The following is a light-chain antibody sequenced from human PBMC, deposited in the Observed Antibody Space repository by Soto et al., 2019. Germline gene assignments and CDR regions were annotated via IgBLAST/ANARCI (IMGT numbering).Light chain of an antibody. CDR1: QSVRSN. CDR3: QQYNSWPIA. CDR2: RAS. J-gene: IGKJ4*01. V-gene: IGKV3D-15*01. Sequence: EIVMTQSPATLSVSPGERATLSCRASQSVRSNLAWYQQMPGQPPRLLIYRASTRATSIPARFSGSGSGTEFALTVSSLHAEDFAVYYFQQYNSWPIAFGGGTKVEIK.